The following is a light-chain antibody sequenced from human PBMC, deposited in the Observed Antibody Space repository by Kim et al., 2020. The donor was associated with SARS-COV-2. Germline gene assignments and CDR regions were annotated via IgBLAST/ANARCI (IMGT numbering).Light chain of an antibody. Sequence: GQSITISCTGTSSDVGSYDLVSWYQQHPGKAPKLIIYEGSKRPSGVSNRFSGSKSGNTASLTISGLQAEDEADYYCCSYAGSRPWVFGGGTQLTVL. CDR2: EGS. CDR3: CSYAGSRPWV. CDR1: SSDVGSYDL. J-gene: IGLJ3*02. V-gene: IGLV2-23*01.